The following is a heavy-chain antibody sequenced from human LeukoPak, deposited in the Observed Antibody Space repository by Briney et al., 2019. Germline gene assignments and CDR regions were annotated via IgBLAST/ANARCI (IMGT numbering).Heavy chain of an antibody. CDR3: ARCRRDYDFWSGYLTFDY. V-gene: IGHV1-18*01. J-gene: IGHJ4*02. CDR1: GYTFTSYG. CDR2: ISAYNGNA. Sequence: ASVKVSCKASGYTFTSYGISWVRQAPGQGLEWMGRISAYNGNANYAQNLQGRFTIPTVTSTSTAYIELRSLRSDDTAVYYCARCRRDYDFWSGYLTFDYWGQGTLVTVSS. D-gene: IGHD3-3*01.